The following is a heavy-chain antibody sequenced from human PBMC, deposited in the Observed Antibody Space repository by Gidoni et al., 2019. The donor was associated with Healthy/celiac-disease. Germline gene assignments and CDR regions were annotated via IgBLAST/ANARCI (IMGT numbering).Heavy chain of an antibody. CDR1: GGSISSYY. V-gene: IGHV4-59*01. CDR3: ARAAGYDDPLDY. CDR2: IYYSGST. Sequence: QVQLQESGPGLVKPSETLSLPCTVSGGSISSYYWSWIRQPPGKGLEWIGYIYYSGSTNYNPSLKSRVTISVDTSKNQFSLKLSSVTAADTAVYYCARAAGYDDPLDYWGQGTLVTVSS. D-gene: IGHD3-3*01. J-gene: IGHJ4*02.